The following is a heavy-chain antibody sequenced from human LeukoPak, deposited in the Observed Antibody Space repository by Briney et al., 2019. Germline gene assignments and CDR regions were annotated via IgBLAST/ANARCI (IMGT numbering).Heavy chain of an antibody. Sequence: SETLSLTCTVSGGSMSGYYWSWIRQPPGKGLEWIAHISYSGSANYSPSLKSRVTVSLDTSKSQFSLKVISVTAADSALYYCTSSDYSGSGTYTEFDAFDIWGRGTMVTVSS. D-gene: IGHD3-10*01. J-gene: IGHJ3*02. V-gene: IGHV4-59*01. CDR2: ISYSGSA. CDR3: TSSDYSGSGTYTEFDAFDI. CDR1: GGSMSGYY.